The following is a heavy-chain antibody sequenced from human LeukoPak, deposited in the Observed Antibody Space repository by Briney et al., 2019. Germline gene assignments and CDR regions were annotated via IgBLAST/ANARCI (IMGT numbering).Heavy chain of an antibody. J-gene: IGHJ4*02. CDR1: GYSLTELA. V-gene: IGHV1-24*01. D-gene: IGHD3-10*01. CDR2: FDPEDGET. CDR3: ATGVLPPVGGIDY. Sequence: EASVKISCTVSGYSLTELAMQWVRQAPGKGLEWMGGFDPEDGETIYAQKFQGRVTMTEDTSTDTAYMELSSLRSEDTAGYYCATGVLPPVGGIDYWGQGTLVTVSS.